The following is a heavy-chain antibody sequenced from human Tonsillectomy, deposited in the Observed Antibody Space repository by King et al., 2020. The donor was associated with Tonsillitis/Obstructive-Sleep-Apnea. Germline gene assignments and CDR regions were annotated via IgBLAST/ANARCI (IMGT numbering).Heavy chain of an antibody. V-gene: IGHV4-34*01. D-gene: IGHD6-13*01. CDR2: INHSGRT. Sequence: VQLQQWGAGLLKPSETLSLTCAVYGGSFSGNYWSWIRQPPGKGLEWIVEINHSGRTNYNPSLKSRVTISVDTSKNQFSLKLSSVTAADTAVYYCARGSAAAANYYMDVWDKGTTVTVSS. CDR3: ARGSAAAANYYMDV. J-gene: IGHJ6*03. CDR1: GGSFSGNY.